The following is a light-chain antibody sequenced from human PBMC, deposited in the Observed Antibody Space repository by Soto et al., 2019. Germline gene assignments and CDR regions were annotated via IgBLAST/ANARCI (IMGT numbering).Light chain of an antibody. V-gene: IGLV1-40*01. CDR3: QSYDSSLSSYV. Sequence: QPVLTQPPSVSGAPGQRVTISCTGSSSNIGAGYDVHWYQQLPGTAPKLLIYGNNNRPSGVPDRFSGSKSGTSASLAITGLQAGDEADYFCQSYDSSLSSYVFGTGTKLTVL. J-gene: IGLJ1*01. CDR1: SSNIGAGYD. CDR2: GNN.